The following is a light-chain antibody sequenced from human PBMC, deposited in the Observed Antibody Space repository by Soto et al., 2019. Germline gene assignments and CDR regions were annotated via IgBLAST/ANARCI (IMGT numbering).Light chain of an antibody. CDR3: QQYNNWPWT. J-gene: IGKJ1*01. V-gene: IGKV3-15*01. CDR2: GAS. CDR1: QSVSSN. Sequence: EFVLTQSPGTLSLSPGERATLSCRASQSVSSNLAWYQQKPGQAPRLLIYGASTRATGVPARFSGGGSGTEFTLTISSLQSEDFAVYYCQQYNNWPWTFGQGTKVDNK.